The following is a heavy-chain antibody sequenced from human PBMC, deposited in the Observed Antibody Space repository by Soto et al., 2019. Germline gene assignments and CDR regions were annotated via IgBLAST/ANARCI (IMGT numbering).Heavy chain of an antibody. D-gene: IGHD3-22*01. CDR3: ARGTYDSSGTFDY. CDR2: ISSSSYI. V-gene: IGHV3-21*01. CDR1: GFTFSSYS. Sequence: GGSLRLSCAASGFTFSSYSMNWVRQAPGKGLEWVSSISSSSYIYYADSVKGRFTISRDNAKNSLYLQMNSLRAEDTAVYYCARGTYDSSGTFDYWGQGTLVTVSS. J-gene: IGHJ4*02.